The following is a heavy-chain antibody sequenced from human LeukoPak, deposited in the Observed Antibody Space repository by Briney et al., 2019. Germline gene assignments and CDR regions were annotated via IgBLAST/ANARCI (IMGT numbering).Heavy chain of an antibody. Sequence: GGSLSLSCAASGFTLSSYSMNWVRQAPGKGLEWVSSISSNSSYIYYANSVKGRFTISRDNAKNSLYLQMNSLRVEDTAVYYRARDDIVVVVAAASSEFDPWGQGILVTVSS. CDR2: ISSNSSYI. J-gene: IGHJ5*02. D-gene: IGHD2-15*01. CDR3: ARDDIVVVVAAASSEFDP. V-gene: IGHV3-21*01. CDR1: GFTLSSYS.